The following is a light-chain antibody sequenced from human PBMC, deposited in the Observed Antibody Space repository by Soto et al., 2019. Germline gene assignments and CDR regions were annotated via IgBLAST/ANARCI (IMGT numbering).Light chain of an antibody. CDR1: QSVSSSY. CDR2: GAS. J-gene: IGKJ1*01. CDR3: QHYDCSPRT. Sequence: EIVLTQPPGTLSLSPGERATLSCRARQSVSSSYLAWYQQKPVQAPRLLIYGASSRATGIPDRFSGSGSGTDFTLTISRLESEVFAVDYCQHYDCSPRTFGHGTK. V-gene: IGKV3-20*01.